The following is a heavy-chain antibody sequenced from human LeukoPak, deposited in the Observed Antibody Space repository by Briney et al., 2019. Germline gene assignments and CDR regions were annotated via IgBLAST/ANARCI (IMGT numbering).Heavy chain of an antibody. Sequence: GGSLRLSCAASGFTFSSYGMSWVRQAPGKGLEWVSAISGSGGSTYYADSVKGRFTISRDNSKNTLYLQMNSLRAEDTAVYYCARDQAVVNLGGWFDPWGQGTLVTVSS. CDR2: ISGSGGST. CDR1: GFTFSSYG. CDR3: ARDQAVVNLGGWFDP. V-gene: IGHV3-23*01. J-gene: IGHJ5*02. D-gene: IGHD2-21*01.